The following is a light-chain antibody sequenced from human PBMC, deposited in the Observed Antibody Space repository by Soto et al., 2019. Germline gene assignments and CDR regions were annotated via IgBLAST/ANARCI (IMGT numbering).Light chain of an antibody. CDR3: GTWDTSLSAVV. Sequence: QSVLTQPPSVSAAPGQKVTISCSGSSSNIGTNYVSWYQHLPGTAPKVLIYDYNKRPSGIPDRFSGSKSGTSATLGITGLQTGDEGDYYCGTWDTSLSAVVFGGGTKLTVL. CDR1: SSNIGTNY. V-gene: IGLV1-51*01. J-gene: IGLJ2*01. CDR2: DYN.